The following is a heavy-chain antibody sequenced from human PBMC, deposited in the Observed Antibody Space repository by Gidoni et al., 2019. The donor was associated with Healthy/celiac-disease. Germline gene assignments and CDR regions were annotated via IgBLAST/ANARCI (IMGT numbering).Heavy chain of an antibody. CDR3: ARDRNRIAAAGTGDY. CDR2: ISSSSSTI. Sequence: EVQLVESGGGLVQPGGSLRLSCAASGFTFSSYSMNWVRQAPGKGLEWVSYISSSSSTIYYADSVKGRFTISRDNAKNSLYLQMNSLRDEDTAVYYCARDRNRIAAAGTGDYWGQGTLVTVSS. J-gene: IGHJ4*02. V-gene: IGHV3-48*02. CDR1: GFTFSSYS. D-gene: IGHD6-13*01.